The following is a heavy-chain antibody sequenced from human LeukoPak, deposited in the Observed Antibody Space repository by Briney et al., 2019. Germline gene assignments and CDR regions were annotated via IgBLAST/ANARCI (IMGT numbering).Heavy chain of an antibody. V-gene: IGHV4-34*01. J-gene: IGHJ6*02. Sequence: SETLSLTCAVYGGSFSGYYWSWIRKPPGKGREWIGEINHSGSTNYNPSHKSRVTISVDTSKNQFSLKLSSVTAAGTAVYYCASLWFGELLPFPLYYGMDVWGQGTTVTVSS. CDR2: INHSGST. CDR3: ASLWFGELLPFPLYYGMDV. CDR1: GGSFSGYY. D-gene: IGHD3-10*01.